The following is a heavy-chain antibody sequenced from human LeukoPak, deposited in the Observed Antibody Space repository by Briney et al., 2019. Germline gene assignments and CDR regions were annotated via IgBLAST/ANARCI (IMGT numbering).Heavy chain of an antibody. D-gene: IGHD5-12*01. V-gene: IGHV3-53*01. CDR1: GFTVSSNY. J-gene: IGHJ6*02. Sequence: GGSLRLSCAASGFTVSSNYMSWVRQAPGKGLEWVSVIYSGGSTYYADSVKGRFTISRDNSKNTLYLQMNSLRAEDTAVYYCARTRGYSGYEARYYYYGMDVWGQGTTVTVSS. CDR2: IYSGGST. CDR3: ARTRGYSGYEARYYYYGMDV.